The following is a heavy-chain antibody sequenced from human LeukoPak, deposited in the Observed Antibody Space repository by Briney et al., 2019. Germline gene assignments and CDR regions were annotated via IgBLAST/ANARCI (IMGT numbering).Heavy chain of an antibody. CDR2: IKPNSGGT. Sequence: ASVKVSCKSSGYTFTGYYMHWVRQAPGQGLEWMGWIKPNSGGTSYAQKFQVRVTMTRDTSISTAYMELSRLRSDDTSVYDCAGDWEGDSGYWGQGTLVTVSS. D-gene: IGHD1-26*01. J-gene: IGHJ4*02. V-gene: IGHV1-2*02. CDR1: GYTFTGYY. CDR3: AGDWEGDSGY.